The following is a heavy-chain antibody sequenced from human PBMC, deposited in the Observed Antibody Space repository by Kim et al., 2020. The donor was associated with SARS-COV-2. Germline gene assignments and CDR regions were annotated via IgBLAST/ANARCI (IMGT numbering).Heavy chain of an antibody. D-gene: IGHD1-26*01. CDR3: ARGRSWLIVGATPRWYFDY. CDR1: GFTFSSYA. Sequence: GGSLRLSCAASGFTFSSYAMHWVRQAPGKGLEWVAVISYDGSNKYYADSVKGRFTISRDNSKNTLYLQMNSLRAQDTAVYYCARGRSWLIVGATPRWYFDYWGQGTLVTVSS. V-gene: IGHV3-30-3*01. J-gene: IGHJ4*02. CDR2: ISYDGSNK.